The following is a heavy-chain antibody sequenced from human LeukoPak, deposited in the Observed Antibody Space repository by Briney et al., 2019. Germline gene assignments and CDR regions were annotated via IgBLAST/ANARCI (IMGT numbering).Heavy chain of an antibody. J-gene: IGHJ4*02. CDR3: ARHPGRMVRGVIVPPPPYYFDY. D-gene: IGHD3-10*01. Sequence: PSETLSLTCTVSGGSISSGSYHWGWIRQPPGKGLEWIGSMSYSGSTYYNPSLKSRVTILVDTSKNQFSLNLRSLTAADTAVYYCARHPGRMVRGVIVPPPPYYFDYWGQGTLVTVSS. CDR1: GGSISSGSYH. CDR2: MSYSGST. V-gene: IGHV4-39*01.